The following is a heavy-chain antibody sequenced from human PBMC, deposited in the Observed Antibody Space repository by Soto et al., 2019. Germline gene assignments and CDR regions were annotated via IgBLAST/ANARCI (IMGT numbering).Heavy chain of an antibody. CDR2: MYYSGST. J-gene: IGHJ4*02. CDR3: ARRRQTVTSRFDS. Sequence: QVQLQESGPGLVRPSQTLSLTCTVSGASISRDGYYWGWIRQHPGKGLEYIAYMYYSGSTYYTPALKSRVTMSLDASKNQFSLNLSSVTAADTAVYYCARRRQTVTSRFDSWGQGALVTVSS. V-gene: IGHV4-31*03. CDR1: GASISRDGYY. D-gene: IGHD4-17*01.